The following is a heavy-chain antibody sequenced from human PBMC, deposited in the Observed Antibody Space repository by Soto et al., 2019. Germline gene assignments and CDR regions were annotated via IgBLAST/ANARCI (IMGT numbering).Heavy chain of an antibody. J-gene: IGHJ4*02. CDR1: GYTFTSYY. V-gene: IGHV1-46*01. Sequence: QVQLVQSGAEVKKPGASVKVSCKASGYTFTSYYMHWVRQAPGQGLEWMGVVNPSGGTTSYAQKFQGRVTMTRDTSTSTVYMELSSLRSEDTAVYYCARGRGGWWKELDYWGQGTLVTVSS. D-gene: IGHD6-19*01. CDR2: VNPSGGTT. CDR3: ARGRGGWWKELDY.